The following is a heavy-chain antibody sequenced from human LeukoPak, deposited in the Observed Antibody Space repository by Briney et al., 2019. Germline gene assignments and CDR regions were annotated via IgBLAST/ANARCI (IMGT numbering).Heavy chain of an antibody. D-gene: IGHD2-8*01. J-gene: IGHJ4*02. CDR1: GFTFSTFA. CDR2: IFPSGGEI. Sequence: PGGSLRLSCAASGFTFSTFAMIRVRQPPGKGLEWVSSIFPSGGEIHYADSVRGRFTISRDNAKNSVYLQMDSLRAEDTAVYYCARGPTNGQAFDYWGQGTLVSVSS. CDR3: ARGPTNGQAFDY. V-gene: IGHV3-21*06.